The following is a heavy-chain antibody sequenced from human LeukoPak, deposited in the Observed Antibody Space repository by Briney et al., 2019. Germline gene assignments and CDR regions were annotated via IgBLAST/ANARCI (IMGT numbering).Heavy chain of an antibody. CDR2: IYTSGST. V-gene: IGHV4-4*07. Sequence: SETLSLTCIVSGGSISSYYWSWIRQPAGKGLEWLGRIYTSGSTNYNPSLKSRVTMSEDTSKNQFSLKLSSVTAADTAVYYCARDRRAAAGVNYYYYMDVWGRGTTVTVSS. J-gene: IGHJ6*03. CDR3: ARDRRAAAGVNYYYYMDV. CDR1: GGSISSYY. D-gene: IGHD6-13*01.